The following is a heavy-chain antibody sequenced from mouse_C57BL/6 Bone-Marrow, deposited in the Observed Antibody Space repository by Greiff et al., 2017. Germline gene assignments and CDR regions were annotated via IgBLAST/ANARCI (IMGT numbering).Heavy chain of an antibody. CDR3: ARDDVSFDY. J-gene: IGHJ2*01. CDR1: GFTFSSYA. V-gene: IGHV5-4*03. CDR2: ISDGGSYT. D-gene: IGHD2-3*01. Sequence: MLVESGGGLVKPGGSLKLSCAASGFTFSSYAMSWVRQTPEKRLEWVATISDGGSYTYYPDNVKGRFTISRDNAKNNLYLQMSHLKSEDTAMYYCARDDVSFDYWGQGTTLTVSS.